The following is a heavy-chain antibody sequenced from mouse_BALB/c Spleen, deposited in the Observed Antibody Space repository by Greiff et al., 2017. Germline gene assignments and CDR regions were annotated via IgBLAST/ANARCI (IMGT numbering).Heavy chain of an antibody. CDR1: GYAFSSYW. CDR2: IYPGDGDT. Sequence: VQLQQSGAELVRPGSSVKISCKASGYAFSSYWMNWVKQRPGQGLEWIGQIYPGDGDTNYNGKFKGKATLTADKSSSTAYMQLSSLTSEDSAVYFGARSGEIYDEYDRGTGFAYWGEGTLVTGSA. CDR3: ARSGEIYDEYDRGTGFAY. D-gene: IGHD2-4*01. V-gene: IGHV1-80*01. J-gene: IGHJ3*01.